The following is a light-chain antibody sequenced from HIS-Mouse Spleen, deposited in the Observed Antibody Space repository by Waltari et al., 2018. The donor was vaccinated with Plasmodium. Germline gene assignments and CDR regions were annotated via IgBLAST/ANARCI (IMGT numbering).Light chain of an antibody. J-gene: IGLJ3*02. CDR3: YSTDSSGNHRV. CDR1: ALPKKY. V-gene: IGLV3-10*01. CDR2: EDS. Sequence: SYELTQPPSVSVSPGQTARITCSGAALPKKYAFWYQQKSGQAPVLCIYEDSKRPSGIPERFSGSSSGTMATLTISGAQVEDEADYYCYSTDSSGNHRVFGGGTKLTVL.